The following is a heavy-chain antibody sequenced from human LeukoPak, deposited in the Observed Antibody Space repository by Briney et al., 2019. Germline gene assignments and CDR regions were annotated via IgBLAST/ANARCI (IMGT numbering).Heavy chain of an antibody. J-gene: IGHJ4*02. Sequence: GSLRLSFEVSGFTFSSYWMHWVRQVPGKGPVWVSRINTGGSIRDYADFVKGRFTISRDDAKNTLYLQMNGLRTEDTAVYYCASDQRDYDYPPFDYSGQGIPVTVSS. CDR1: GFTFSSYW. V-gene: IGHV3-74*01. D-gene: IGHD5-12*01. CDR3: ASDQRDYDYPPFDY. CDR2: INTGGSIR.